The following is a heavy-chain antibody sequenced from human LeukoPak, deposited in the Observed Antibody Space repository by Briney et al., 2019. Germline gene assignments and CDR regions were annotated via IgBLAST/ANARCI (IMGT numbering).Heavy chain of an antibody. Sequence: GSLRLSCAASGFTFSSYSMNWVRQPPGKGLEWIGEIYHSGSTNYNPSLKSRVTISVDKSKNQFSLKLSSVTAADTAVYYCARLYSHDYGDPPYIDYWGQGTLVTVSS. CDR1: GFTFSSYSM. D-gene: IGHD4-17*01. J-gene: IGHJ4*02. CDR2: IYHSGST. V-gene: IGHV4-4*02. CDR3: ARLYSHDYGDPPYIDY.